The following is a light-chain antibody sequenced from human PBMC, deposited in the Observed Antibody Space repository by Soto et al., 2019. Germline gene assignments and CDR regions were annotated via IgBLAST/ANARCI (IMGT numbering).Light chain of an antibody. CDR2: DAS. CDR1: QTISSW. J-gene: IGKJ1*01. CDR3: QQYHTYRA. Sequence: DIQMTQSPSTLSGSVGDRVTITCRASQTISSWLAWYQQKPGRAPKLLIYDASTLESGVPSRFSGSTSGTEFPLTISSLQPDDFATYYCQQYHTYRAFGQGTKVDIK. V-gene: IGKV1-5*01.